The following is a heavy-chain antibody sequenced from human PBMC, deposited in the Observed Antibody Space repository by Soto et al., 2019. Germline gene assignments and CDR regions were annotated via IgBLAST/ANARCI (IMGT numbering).Heavy chain of an antibody. CDR2: IYSGGST. CDR3: ARGLTVIAFDY. J-gene: IGHJ4*02. CDR1: GFTVSSNY. V-gene: IGHV3-66*01. D-gene: IGHD2-21*01. Sequence: EVQLVESGGGLVQPGGSLRLSCAASGFTVSSNYMSWVRQAPGKGLEWVSVIYSGGSTYYADSVKGRFTISRDNSKNTLDLQMNSLRAEDTAVYYCARGLTVIAFDYWGQGTLVTVSS.